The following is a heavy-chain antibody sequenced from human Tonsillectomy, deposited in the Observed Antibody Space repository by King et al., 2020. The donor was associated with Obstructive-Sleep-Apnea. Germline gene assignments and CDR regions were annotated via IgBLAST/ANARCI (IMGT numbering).Heavy chain of an antibody. V-gene: IGHV3-23*04. CDR2: ISGSGGST. D-gene: IGHD3-9*01. Sequence: VQLVESGGGLVQPGGSLRLSCAGSGFTFRSYAMSWVRQAPGKGLEWVSGISGSGGSTYYADPVKGRFTISRDNSKNTLYLQMNSLRAEDTSVYSCAKDSMDYDTLTGPVDYWGQGTLVTVSS. CDR1: GFTFRSYA. J-gene: IGHJ4*02. CDR3: AKDSMDYDTLTGPVDY.